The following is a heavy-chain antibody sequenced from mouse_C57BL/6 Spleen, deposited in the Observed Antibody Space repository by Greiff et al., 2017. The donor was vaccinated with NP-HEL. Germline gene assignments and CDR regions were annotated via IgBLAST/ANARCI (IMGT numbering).Heavy chain of an antibody. D-gene: IGHD1-1*01. Sequence: VQLKESGPELVKPGASVKIPCKASGYKFTDYNMDWVKQSHGKSLEWIGDINPNNGGTIYNQKFKGKATLTVDKSSSTAYMELRSLTSEDTAVYYCARHYYGSSYAMDYWGQGTSVTVSS. CDR3: ARHYYGSSYAMDY. CDR1: GYKFTDYN. J-gene: IGHJ4*01. CDR2: INPNNGGT. V-gene: IGHV1-18*01.